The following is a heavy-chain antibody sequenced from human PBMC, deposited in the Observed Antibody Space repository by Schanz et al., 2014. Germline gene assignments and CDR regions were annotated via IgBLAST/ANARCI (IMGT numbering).Heavy chain of an antibody. CDR2: IDPNGGAT. J-gene: IGHJ4*02. CDR3: ARDPYGKNSGDFDY. CDR1: GYTFIDYY. V-gene: IGHV1-2*02. Sequence: QVQLEQSGAEVKKPGASVAVSCKASGYTFIDYYMHWVRQAPGQGLEWVGWIDPNGGATNHAQMLQGRVTMTRDTSISTAYMELSGLTSDDTAVYFCARDPYGKNSGDFDYWGQGTLVTVSS. D-gene: IGHD4-17*01.